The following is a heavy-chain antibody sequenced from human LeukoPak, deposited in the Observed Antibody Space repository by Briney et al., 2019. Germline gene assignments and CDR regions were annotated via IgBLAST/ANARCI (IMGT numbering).Heavy chain of an antibody. CDR1: GFTFSSYC. CDR3: AGYSSGWFGAFHI. Sequence: GGSLRLSCAVSGFTFSSYCMTWVRQAPGKGLEWVANIKQGGSETYYVDSVKGRFAISRDIAKNSLYLQMNSLRAEDTAVYYCAGYSSGWFGAFHIWGQGTMVTVSS. CDR2: IKQGGSET. V-gene: IGHV3-7*01. J-gene: IGHJ3*02. D-gene: IGHD6-19*01.